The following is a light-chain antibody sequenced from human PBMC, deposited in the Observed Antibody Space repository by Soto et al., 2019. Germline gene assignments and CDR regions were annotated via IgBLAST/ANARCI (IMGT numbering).Light chain of an antibody. CDR2: DAS. Sequence: EIVLTQSPATLPLSPGERATLSCRASQTISSSLVWYQQKSGQAPRLLIYDASNRATGIPARFSGSGSGTDFSLTISSLEPEDFAVYYCQQRYKWPVTFGQGTKLEIK. J-gene: IGKJ2*01. CDR3: QQRYKWPVT. V-gene: IGKV3-11*01. CDR1: QTISSS.